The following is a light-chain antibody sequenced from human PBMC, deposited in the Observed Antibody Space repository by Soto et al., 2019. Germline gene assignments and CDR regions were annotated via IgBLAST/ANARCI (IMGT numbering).Light chain of an antibody. CDR2: GAS. J-gene: IGKJ2*01. CDR3: QQYGSSPYT. Sequence: EIVLTQSPGTLSLSPGDRATLSCRASQTITSTYLAWYRQKPGQAPRLLIYGASYRATGIPDRLSGSGSGTDFTLTISRLEPEDFAVYYCQQYGSSPYTFGQGTKLEIK. V-gene: IGKV3-20*01. CDR1: QTITSTY.